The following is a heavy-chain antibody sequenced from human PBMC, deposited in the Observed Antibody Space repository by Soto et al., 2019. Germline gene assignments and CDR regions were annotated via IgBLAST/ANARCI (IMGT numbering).Heavy chain of an antibody. J-gene: IGHJ6*02. CDR3: ARDGDYYYGMDV. CDR1: GFTFSSYW. V-gene: IGHV3-74*01. Sequence: GGSLRLSCTASGFTFSSYWMHWVRQAPGKVLVWVSRINSEGSSTSYADSGKGRFTISRDTAKNTLYLQMNSLRAEDTAVYYWARDGDYYYGMDVWGQGTTVT. D-gene: IGHD3-16*01. CDR2: INSEGSST.